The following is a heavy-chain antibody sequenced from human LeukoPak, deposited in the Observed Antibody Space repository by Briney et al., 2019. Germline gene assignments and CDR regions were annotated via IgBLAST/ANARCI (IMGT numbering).Heavy chain of an antibody. CDR1: GFTFGDYA. CDR3: TRVGYCSTTSCYWFGY. D-gene: IGHD2-2*01. V-gene: IGHV3-49*04. CDR2: IRSKTYGGTT. Sequence: PGGSLRLSCTASGFTFGDYAMSWVRQAPWKGLECVGFIRSKTYGGTTEYAASVKGRFTISRDDSKSIAYLQMNSLKAEDTAVYYCTRVGYCSTTSCYWFGYWGQGTLVTVSS. J-gene: IGHJ4*02.